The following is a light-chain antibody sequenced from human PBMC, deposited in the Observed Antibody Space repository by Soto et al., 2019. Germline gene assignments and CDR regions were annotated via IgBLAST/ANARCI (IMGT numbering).Light chain of an antibody. J-gene: IGKJ1*01. V-gene: IGKV3-11*01. CDR1: QSVSGY. CDR3: HQVYTYPRT. Sequence: EIVLTQSPVTLSLSPWERATLSCRASQSVSGYLAWYQQKPGQAPRLLIYDVSNRATGIPARFSGSGSGTDFTLTISSLEPEDFAIYYCHQVYTYPRTFGQGTKVDIK. CDR2: DVS.